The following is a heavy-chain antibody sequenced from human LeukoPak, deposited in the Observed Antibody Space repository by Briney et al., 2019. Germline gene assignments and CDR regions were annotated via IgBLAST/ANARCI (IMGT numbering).Heavy chain of an antibody. V-gene: IGHV3-66*04. Sequence: GGSLRLSCAASEFSVGSNYMTWVRQAPGKGLEWVSLIYSGGSTYYADSVKGRFTISRDNSKNTLYLQMNSLRAEDTALYYCAKPSGSGVDYWGQGTRVTVSS. J-gene: IGHJ4*01. CDR1: EFSVGSNY. CDR3: AKPSGSGVDY. D-gene: IGHD1-26*01. CDR2: IYSGGST.